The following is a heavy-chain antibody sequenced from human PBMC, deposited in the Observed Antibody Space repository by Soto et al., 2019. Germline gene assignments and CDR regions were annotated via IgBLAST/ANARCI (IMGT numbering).Heavy chain of an antibody. D-gene: IGHD2-8*01. J-gene: IGHJ3*02. V-gene: IGHV1-69*12. CDR1: GGTFSSYA. CDR3: AREGGGYCTNGVCPSRQYAFDI. Sequence: QVQLVQSGAEVKKPGSSVKVSCKASGGTFSSYAISWVRQAPGQGLEWMGGIIPIFGTANYAQKFQGRVTITADESTSTAYRELSSLRSEDTAVYYCAREGGGYCTNGVCPSRQYAFDIWGQGTMVTVSS. CDR2: IIPIFGTA.